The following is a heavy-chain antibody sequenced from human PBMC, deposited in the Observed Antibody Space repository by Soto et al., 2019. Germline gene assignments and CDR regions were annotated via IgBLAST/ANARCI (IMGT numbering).Heavy chain of an antibody. Sequence: QVQLGESGGGVVQPGRSLRLSCAASGFTFSSYGMHWVRQAPGKGLEWVAFIWYDGSNKYYADSVKGRFTISRDNSKNTLYVQMNSLRAEDTAVYFCVRGGSGRSAGNYYGLDVWGQGTTVTVSS. J-gene: IGHJ6*02. CDR1: GFTFSSYG. CDR3: VRGGSGRSAGNYYGLDV. CDR2: IWYDGSNK. V-gene: IGHV3-33*01. D-gene: IGHD3-10*01.